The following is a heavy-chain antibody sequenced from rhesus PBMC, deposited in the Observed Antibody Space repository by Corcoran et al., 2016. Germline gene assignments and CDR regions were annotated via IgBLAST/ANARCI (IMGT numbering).Heavy chain of an antibody. CDR3: ARFAAAGNDY. V-gene: IGHV4S18*01. Sequence: QVQLQESGPGLVKPSETLSLTCAVSGGSISSSNWWSWIRQPPGKGLEWSGGIYRNSEMTNYNPTLKSRVTMSKDTAKNQFCLKLSSVTAADTAVYDCARFAAAGNDYWGQGVLVTVSS. J-gene: IGHJ4*01. CDR2: IYRNSEMT. D-gene: IGHD6-25*01. CDR1: GGSISSSNW.